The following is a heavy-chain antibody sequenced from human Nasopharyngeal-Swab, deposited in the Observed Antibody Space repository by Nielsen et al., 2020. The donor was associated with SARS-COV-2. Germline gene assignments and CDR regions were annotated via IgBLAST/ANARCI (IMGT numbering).Heavy chain of an antibody. J-gene: IGHJ4*02. CDR3: AARYCSDGRCGFDY. D-gene: IGHD2-15*01. CDR1: GFTFSSYS. Sequence: GGSLRLSCEVSGFTFSSYSMNWVRQAPGKGLEWVSSISRSSSSIYYADSVKGRFTTSRDNAKNSLYLQMNSLGVDDMAVYYCAARYCSDGRCGFDYWGQGTLVTVSS. V-gene: IGHV3-21*04. CDR2: ISRSSSSI.